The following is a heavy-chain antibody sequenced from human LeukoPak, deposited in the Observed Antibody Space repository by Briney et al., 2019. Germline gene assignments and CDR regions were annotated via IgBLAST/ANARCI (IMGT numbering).Heavy chain of an antibody. CDR2: IYYSGST. D-gene: IGHD4/OR15-4a*01. J-gene: IGHJ4*02. Sequence: PSETLSLTCSVSGGSFSSGGYYWGWIRQPPGKGLERIGTIYYSGSTYYDPSLKSRVTISVDTSKNQFSLNLNSVTAADTAVYYCARGGTLMTMVNWGQGTLVTGSS. CDR1: GGSFSSGGYY. V-gene: IGHV4-39*07. CDR3: ARGGTLMTMVN.